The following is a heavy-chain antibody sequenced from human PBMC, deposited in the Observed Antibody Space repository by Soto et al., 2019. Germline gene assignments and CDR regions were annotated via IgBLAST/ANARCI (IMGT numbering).Heavy chain of an antibody. CDR2: IYYSGST. V-gene: IGHV4-61*05. J-gene: IGHJ4*02. CDR1: GGSISSSSYY. Sequence: PSETLSLTCTVSGGSISSSSYYWGWIRQPPGKGLEWIGYIYYSGSTNYNPSLKSRVTISVDTSKNQFSLKLSSVTAADTAVYYCARVKQQLTGHFDYWGQGTLVTVSS. CDR3: ARVKQQLTGHFDY. D-gene: IGHD6-13*01.